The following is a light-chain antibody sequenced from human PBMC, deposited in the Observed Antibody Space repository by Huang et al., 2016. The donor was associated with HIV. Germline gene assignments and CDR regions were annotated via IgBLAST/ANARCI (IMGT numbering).Light chain of an antibody. Sequence: EIVMTQSPATLSVSPGDRATLSCKASQSISSNLPWYQQKLCQAPRLLIYGASTRATDLPDRFSRSWSWTEFTLTISSLQSEDFALYFCRQYNNWPPWTFGQGTKVEIK. CDR3: RQYNNWPPWT. V-gene: IGKV3-15*01. CDR1: QSISSN. CDR2: GAS. J-gene: IGKJ1*01.